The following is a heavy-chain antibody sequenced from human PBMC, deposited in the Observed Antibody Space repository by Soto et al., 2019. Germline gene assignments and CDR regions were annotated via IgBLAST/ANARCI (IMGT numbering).Heavy chain of an antibody. Sequence: GGSLRLSCAASGFTFSSCAMSWVRQAPGKGPEWVSATSASGGTTYYADSVRGRFTISRDNSKNTLFLQMNSLRAEDTAVYYCAKARSGWFLFDYWGQGTLVTVPQ. CDR1: GFTFSSCA. CDR2: TSASGGTT. CDR3: AKARSGWFLFDY. D-gene: IGHD6-19*01. V-gene: IGHV3-23*01. J-gene: IGHJ4*02.